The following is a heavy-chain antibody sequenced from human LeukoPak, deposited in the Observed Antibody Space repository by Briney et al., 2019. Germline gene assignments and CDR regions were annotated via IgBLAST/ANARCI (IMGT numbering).Heavy chain of an antibody. J-gene: IGHJ5*01. D-gene: IGHD2-8*02. V-gene: IGHV3-21*01. Sequence: GGSLRLSCAGSGFALKSYSLSWVRQAPGKGLEWVSSISSTSAYIYYADSVKGRFTISRDNVDNVVYLQMNSLGAEDTAVYYCARVAVSGPTGWFDSWGQGTLVAVSS. CDR2: ISSTSAYI. CDR3: ARVAVSGPTGWFDS. CDR1: GFALKSYS.